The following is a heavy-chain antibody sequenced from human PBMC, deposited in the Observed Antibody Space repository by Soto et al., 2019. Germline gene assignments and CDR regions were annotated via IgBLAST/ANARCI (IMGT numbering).Heavy chain of an antibody. CDR1: GGTFRSYS. D-gene: IGHD3-22*01. CDR3: ARPDEGGYSSNHHYYYALDV. Sequence: QVQLVQSGAEVKKPGSSVKVSCKASGGTFRSYSISWVRQAPGQGLEWMGGIIPIFDITNYAQKFQGRVTITADESTSTAYMERGSLGSDDTAVYYCARPDEGGYSSNHHYYYALDVWGQGTTVTV. J-gene: IGHJ6*02. CDR2: IIPIFDIT. V-gene: IGHV1-69*01.